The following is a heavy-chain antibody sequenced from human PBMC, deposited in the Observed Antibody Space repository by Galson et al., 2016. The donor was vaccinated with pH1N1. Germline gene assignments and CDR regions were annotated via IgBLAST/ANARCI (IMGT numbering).Heavy chain of an antibody. J-gene: IGHJ4*02. CDR3: ATAGCGARKFGY. D-gene: IGHD2-15*01. Sequence: SVKVSCKASGGSFSRHAINWVRQAPGQGLEWMGGIIPVFGIINYAQNFQGRGTITADESTNTAYMELSRLRSEDTAVYYCATAGCGARKFGYWGQGTLVTVSS. CDR2: IIPVFGII. V-gene: IGHV1-69*13. CDR1: GGSFSRHA.